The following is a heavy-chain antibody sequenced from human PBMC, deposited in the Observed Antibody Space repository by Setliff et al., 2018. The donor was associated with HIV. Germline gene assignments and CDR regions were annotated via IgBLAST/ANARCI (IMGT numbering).Heavy chain of an antibody. J-gene: IGHJ6*03. CDR2: VYYSGST. D-gene: IGHD1-7*01. Sequence: SETLSLTCSVSGGSIEFSSYYWGWIRQPPGKGLEWIGRVYYSGSTYYNPSLKSRLTISVDKSTNKFSLKLSSVTAADTAVYYCARGDGTKYYYYYYMDVLGKGTTVTVSS. CDR1: GGSIEFSSYY. V-gene: IGHV4-39*01. CDR3: ARGDGTKYYYYYYMDV.